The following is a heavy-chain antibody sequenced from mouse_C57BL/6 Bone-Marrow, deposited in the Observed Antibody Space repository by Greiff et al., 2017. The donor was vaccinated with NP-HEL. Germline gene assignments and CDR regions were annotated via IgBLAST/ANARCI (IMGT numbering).Heavy chain of an antibody. Sequence: EVMLVESGGGLVQPKGSLKLSCAASGFTFNTYAMHWVRQAPGKGLEWVASIRSKSSNYATYYAVSVQDRFTISRDDSQSMLYLQMNNLQTDDTAMVYCVREGSNNESLYAMDYWGQGTSVTVSS. D-gene: IGHD2-5*01. CDR1: GFTFNTYA. J-gene: IGHJ4*01. V-gene: IGHV10-3*01. CDR2: IRSKSSNYAT. CDR3: VREGSNNESLYAMDY.